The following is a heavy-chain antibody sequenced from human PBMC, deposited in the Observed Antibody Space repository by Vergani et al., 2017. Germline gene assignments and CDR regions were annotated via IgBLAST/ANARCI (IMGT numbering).Heavy chain of an antibody. CDR3: ARGYYDSSGYYPFDY. Sequence: QVQLQQWGAGLLKPSETLSLTCAVYGGSFSGYYWGWIRQPPGKGLEWIGSIYYSGSTYYNPSLKSRVTISVDTSKNQFSLKLSSVTAADTAVYYCARGYYDSSGYYPFDYWGQGTLVTVSS. J-gene: IGHJ4*02. CDR2: IYYSGST. CDR1: GGSFSGYY. D-gene: IGHD3-22*01. V-gene: IGHV4-34*01.